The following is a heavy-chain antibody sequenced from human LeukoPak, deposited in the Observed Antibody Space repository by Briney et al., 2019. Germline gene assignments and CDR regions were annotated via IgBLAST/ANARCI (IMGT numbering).Heavy chain of an antibody. CDR3: ARVRSGYDYYYYMDV. CDR1: GGSISTTNYY. J-gene: IGHJ6*03. V-gene: IGHV4-39*07. CDR2: VYYSGST. Sequence: SETLSLTCTVSGGSISTTNYYWGWIRQSPGKGLEWFGCVYYSGSTYYNPSLKSRVTISVDTSKNQFSLKLSSVTAADTAVCYCARVRSGYDYYYYMDVWGKGTTVTVSS. D-gene: IGHD3-3*01.